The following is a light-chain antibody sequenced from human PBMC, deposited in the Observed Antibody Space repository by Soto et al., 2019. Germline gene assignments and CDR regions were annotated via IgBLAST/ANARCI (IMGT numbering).Light chain of an antibody. Sequence: DVQMTQSPSTLSASVGYRFIITCRASQTISNWLAWYQQRPGKAPKLLIYDVSNLESGVPSRFSGSGSGTEFTLTITSLQPDDSATYYCQQYHSFWTFGQGTTGDIK. CDR3: QQYHSFWT. CDR1: QTISNW. J-gene: IGKJ1*01. V-gene: IGKV1-5*01. CDR2: DVS.